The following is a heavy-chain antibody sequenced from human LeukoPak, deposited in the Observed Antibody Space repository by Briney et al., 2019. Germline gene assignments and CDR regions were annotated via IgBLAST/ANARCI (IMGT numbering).Heavy chain of an antibody. J-gene: IGHJ4*02. CDR1: GYTFTSYG. V-gene: IGHV1-18*01. CDR2: ISAYNGNT. D-gene: IGHD2-21*02. Sequence: ASVKVSCKASGYTFTSYGISWVRQAPGQGLEWMGWISAYNGNTNYAQKLQGRVTMTTDTSTSTAYMELRSLRSDDTAVYYCARASPCGGDCYPYDYWGQGTLVTVSS. CDR3: ARASPCGGDCYPYDY.